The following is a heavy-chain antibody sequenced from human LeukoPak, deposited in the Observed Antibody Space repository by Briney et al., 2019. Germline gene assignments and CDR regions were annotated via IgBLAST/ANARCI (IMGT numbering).Heavy chain of an antibody. CDR3: ARDGYYDILTGYYPLVYYYYYMDV. D-gene: IGHD3-9*01. CDR2: IYHIGST. CDR1: VYSLSSGYY. Sequence: LETLSLTCAVSVYSLSSGYYWGWFGQPPGKGLEWFGIIYHIGSTYYTPSLKSRVTISVDTSKNQFSLKLSSVTAADTAVYYCARDGYYDILTGYYPLVYYYYYMDVWGKGTTVTVSS. J-gene: IGHJ6*03. V-gene: IGHV4-38-2*02.